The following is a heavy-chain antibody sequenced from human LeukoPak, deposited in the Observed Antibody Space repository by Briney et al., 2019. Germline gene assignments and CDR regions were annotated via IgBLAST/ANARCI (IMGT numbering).Heavy chain of an antibody. D-gene: IGHD2-2*01. CDR2: ISGSGGST. J-gene: IGHJ4*02. V-gene: IGHV3-23*01. Sequence: GGSLRLSCAASGFTFSSYAMSWVRQAPGKGLEWVSAISGSGGSTYYADSVKGRFTISRDNSKNTLYLQMNSLRAEDTAVYYCASSYCSSTSCYPLPFDYWGQGTLVTVSS. CDR3: ASSYCSSTSCYPLPFDY. CDR1: GFTFSSYA.